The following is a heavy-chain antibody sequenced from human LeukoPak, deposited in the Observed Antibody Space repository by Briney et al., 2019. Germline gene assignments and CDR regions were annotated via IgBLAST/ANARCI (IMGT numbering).Heavy chain of an antibody. CDR2: IYYSGST. CDR3: AGQYYYDSRGYFVRANFDY. J-gene: IGHJ4*02. CDR1: GGSISSSSYY. V-gene: IGHV4-39*01. Sequence: SETLSLTCTVSGGSISSSSYYWGWVRQPPGKGREWIGSIYYSGSTYYNPSLKSRVTIYVDTSKHQFSTKLSSVTAADTAVYFCAGQYYYDSRGYFVRANFDYWGQGTLVTVSS. D-gene: IGHD3-22*01.